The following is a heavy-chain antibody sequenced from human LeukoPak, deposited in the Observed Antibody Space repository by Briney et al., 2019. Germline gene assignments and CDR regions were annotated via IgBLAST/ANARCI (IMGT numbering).Heavy chain of an antibody. CDR3: ARGRRIVVVPAAYGP. V-gene: IGHV4-34*01. J-gene: IGHJ5*02. CDR2: INHSGST. D-gene: IGHD2-2*01. Sequence: PSGTLSLTCAVYGGSFSGYYWSWIRQPPGKGLEWIGKINHSGSTNYNPSLKSRVTISVDTSKNQFSLKLSSVTAADTAVYYCARGRRIVVVPAAYGPWGQGTLVTVSS. CDR1: GGSFSGYY.